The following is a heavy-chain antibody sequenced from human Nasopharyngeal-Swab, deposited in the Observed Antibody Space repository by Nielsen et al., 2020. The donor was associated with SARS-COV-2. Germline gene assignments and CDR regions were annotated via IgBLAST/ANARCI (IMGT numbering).Heavy chain of an antibody. CDR3: ARSAYGSGSYLLY. Sequence: SETLSLTCTVSGGSISTYYWSWIRQPPGKGLEWIGSIYYSGSTYYNPSLKSRVTLSVDSSKNQFSLKLSSMTAADTAVYYCARSAYGSGSYLLYWGQGTLATVSS. CDR2: IYYSGST. J-gene: IGHJ4*02. D-gene: IGHD3-10*01. V-gene: IGHV4-59*04. CDR1: GGSISTYY.